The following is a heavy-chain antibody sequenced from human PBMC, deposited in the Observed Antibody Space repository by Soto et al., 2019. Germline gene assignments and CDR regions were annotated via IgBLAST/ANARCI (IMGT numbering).Heavy chain of an antibody. Sequence: PSETLSLTCTVSGGSISSGGYYWSWIRRHPGKGLEWIGYIYYSGSTYYNPSLKSRVTISVDTSKNQFSLKLSSVTAADTAVYYCARDRVRFLEWPDPRVYYYGMDVWGQGTTVTVSS. D-gene: IGHD3-3*01. J-gene: IGHJ6*02. V-gene: IGHV4-31*03. CDR3: ARDRVRFLEWPDPRVYYYGMDV. CDR2: IYYSGST. CDR1: GGSISSGGYY.